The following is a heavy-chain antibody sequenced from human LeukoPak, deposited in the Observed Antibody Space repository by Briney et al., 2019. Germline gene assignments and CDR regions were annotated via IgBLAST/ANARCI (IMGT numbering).Heavy chain of an antibody. Sequence: SETLSLTCTVSGGSSSSSSYYWGWIRQPLGEGLEWIGNVYYSGSTYYNPSLKSRVTISVDTSKNQFSLKLSSVTAADTALYYCARLRGYYFDYWGQGMLLTVSS. CDR1: GGSSSSSSYY. CDR2: VYYSGST. J-gene: IGHJ4*02. V-gene: IGHV4-39*01. CDR3: ARLRGYYFDY.